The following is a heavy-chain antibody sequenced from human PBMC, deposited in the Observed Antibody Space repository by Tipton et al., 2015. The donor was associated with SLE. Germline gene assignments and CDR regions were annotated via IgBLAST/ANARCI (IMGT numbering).Heavy chain of an antibody. J-gene: IGHJ4*02. CDR1: GGSITSHY. V-gene: IGHV4-59*11. D-gene: IGHD2-15*01. CDR3: AGGWQDYCSGGTCYALDY. Sequence: TLSLTCTVSGGSITSHYWSWIRQPQGKGLEWIGYVSYSGTTSYKPSLESRVTISVDRAKNQFSLKLRSVTAADTAVYYCAGGWQDYCSGGTCYALDYWGQGKLVTVSS. CDR2: VSYSGTT.